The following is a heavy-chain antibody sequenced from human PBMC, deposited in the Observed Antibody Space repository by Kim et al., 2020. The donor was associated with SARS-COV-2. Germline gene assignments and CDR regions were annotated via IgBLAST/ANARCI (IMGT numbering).Heavy chain of an antibody. Sequence: GGSLRLSCAASGFTFSSYGMHWVRQAPGKGLEWVAVIWYDGSNKYYADSVKGRFTISRDNSKNTLYLQMNSLRAEDTAVYYCAKESSTSCYDLLCPGGVGGMDVWGQGTTVTVSS. CDR3: AKESSTSCYDLLCPGGVGGMDV. V-gene: IGHV3-33*06. CDR1: GFTFSSYG. J-gene: IGHJ6*02. D-gene: IGHD2-2*01. CDR2: IWYDGSNK.